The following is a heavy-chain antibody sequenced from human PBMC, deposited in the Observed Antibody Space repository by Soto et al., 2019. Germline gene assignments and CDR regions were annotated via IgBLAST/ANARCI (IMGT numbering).Heavy chain of an antibody. CDR3: AREGALKPFSS. J-gene: IGHJ5*02. Sequence: PGGSLRLSCAASGFTFSSYWMHWVRQAPGKGLVWVSRISSRSSYTNYADSVKGRFTISRDNAKNSVYLQMDSLRVEDTAVYYCAREGALKPFSSWGQGALVTVSS. CDR2: ISSRSSYT. CDR1: GFTFSSYW. V-gene: IGHV3-21*01.